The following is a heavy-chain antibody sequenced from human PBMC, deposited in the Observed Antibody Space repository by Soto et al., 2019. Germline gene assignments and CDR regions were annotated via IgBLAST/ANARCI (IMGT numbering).Heavy chain of an antibody. D-gene: IGHD6-19*01. Sequence: GGSLRLSCVASGFTFSRFGIHWVRQAPGKGLEWVGVISSDGKTKYYADSVKGRFTISRDNSKNTLYLQMDSLRPEDTAVYYCAKEVAVAGDLDYWGHGTLVTVSS. J-gene: IGHJ4*01. V-gene: IGHV3-30*18. CDR3: AKEVAVAGDLDY. CDR1: GFTFSRFG. CDR2: ISSDGKTK.